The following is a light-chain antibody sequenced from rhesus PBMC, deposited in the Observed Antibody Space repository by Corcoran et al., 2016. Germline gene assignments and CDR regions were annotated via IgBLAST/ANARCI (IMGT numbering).Light chain of an antibody. CDR3: LQFYSSPYS. CDR1: QGISSW. Sequence: DIQMTQSPSSLSASVGDTVTITCQASQGISSWLAWYQQKPGKAPKFLIYKASSLKGGVPSRFSGSGAGTDFTLTIRSLQPENVASYYCLQFYSSPYSFGQGAKVEL. V-gene: IGKV1-22*01. CDR2: KAS. J-gene: IGKJ2*01.